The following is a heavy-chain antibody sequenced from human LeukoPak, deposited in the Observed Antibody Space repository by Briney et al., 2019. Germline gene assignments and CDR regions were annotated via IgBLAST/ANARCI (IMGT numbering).Heavy chain of an antibody. Sequence: SETLSLTCTVSGGSISSSSYYWGGIRQPPGKGLEWIGSIYYSGSTYYNPSLKSRVTISVDTSKNQFSLKLSSVTAADTAVYYCARGDYYGGNSSWGQGTLVTVSS. CDR3: ARGDYYGGNSS. CDR2: IYYSGST. CDR1: GGSISSSSYY. V-gene: IGHV4-39*07. J-gene: IGHJ5*02. D-gene: IGHD4-23*01.